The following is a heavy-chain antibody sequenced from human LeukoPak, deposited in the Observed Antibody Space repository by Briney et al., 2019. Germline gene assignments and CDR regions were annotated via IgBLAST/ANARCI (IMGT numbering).Heavy chain of an antibody. D-gene: IGHD1-26*01. CDR2: FDPEDGET. V-gene: IGHV1-24*01. Sequence: ASVKVSCKVSGYTLTELSMHWVRQAPGKGFEWMGGFDPEDGETIYAQKFQGRVTMTEDTSTDTAYMELSSLRSEDTAVYYCATARGSGSYYLNYFDYWGQGTLVTVSS. CDR1: GYTLTELS. CDR3: ATARGSGSYYLNYFDY. J-gene: IGHJ4*02.